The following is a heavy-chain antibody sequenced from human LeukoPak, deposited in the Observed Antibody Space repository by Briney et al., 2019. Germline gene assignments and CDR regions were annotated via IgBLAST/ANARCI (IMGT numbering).Heavy chain of an antibody. Sequence: GSLRLSCAVSGFTFSSYGMNWIRQPPGKGLEWIGSIYYSGSTYYNPSLKSRVTISVDTSKNQFSLKLSSVTAADTAVYYCATLGYSYGTDYWGQGTLVTVSS. D-gene: IGHD5-18*01. CDR2: IYYSGST. J-gene: IGHJ4*02. CDR1: GFTFSSYG. CDR3: ATLGYSYGTDY. V-gene: IGHV4-38-2*01.